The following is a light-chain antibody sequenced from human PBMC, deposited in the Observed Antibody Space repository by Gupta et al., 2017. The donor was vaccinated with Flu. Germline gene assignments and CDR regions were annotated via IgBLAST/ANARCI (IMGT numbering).Light chain of an antibody. J-gene: IGLJ2*01. CDR1: WSNVGSKD. Sequence: WSNVGSKDFFWYHQLPGTAPKLLIYRNDQRPSGVSGRFSGAKSGTSASLAISGLRSEDEAVYYCAVWDNNLSARLFGGGTKLTVL. CDR3: AVWDNNLSARL. CDR2: RND. V-gene: IGLV1-47*01.